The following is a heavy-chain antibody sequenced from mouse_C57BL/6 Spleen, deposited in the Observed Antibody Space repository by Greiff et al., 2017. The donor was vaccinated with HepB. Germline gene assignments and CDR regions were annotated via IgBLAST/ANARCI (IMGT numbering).Heavy chain of an antibody. J-gene: IGHJ1*03. CDR1: GYSITSGYY. D-gene: IGHD2-4*01. CDR3: AAYDYDGYWYFDV. Sequence: DVKLVESGPGLVKPSQSLSLTCSVTGYSITSGYYWNWIRQFPGNKLEWMGYISYDGSNNYNPSLKNRISITRDTSKNQFFLKLNSVTTEDTATYYCAAYDYDGYWYFDVWGTGTTVTVSS. V-gene: IGHV3-6*01. CDR2: ISYDGSN.